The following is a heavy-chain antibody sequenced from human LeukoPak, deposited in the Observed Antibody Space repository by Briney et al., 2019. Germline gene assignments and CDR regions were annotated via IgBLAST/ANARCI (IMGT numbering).Heavy chain of an antibody. Sequence: GGSLRLSCAASVFTVSSNYMSWVRQAPGKGLEWVSVIYSGGSTYYADSVKGRFTISRDNSKKTLYLQMNSLRAEDTAVHYCAKDFSVYYYDSRVLDYWGQGTLVTVPS. V-gene: IGHV3-53*01. CDR1: VFTVSSNY. CDR2: IYSGGST. J-gene: IGHJ4*02. CDR3: AKDFSVYYYDSRVLDY. D-gene: IGHD3-22*01.